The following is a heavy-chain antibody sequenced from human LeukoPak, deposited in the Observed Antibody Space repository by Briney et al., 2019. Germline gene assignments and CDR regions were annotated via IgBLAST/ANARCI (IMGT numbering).Heavy chain of an antibody. Sequence: SETLSLTCSVSGDSITGYYWGWIRQPPGKGLEWIGNIYYTGSTYYNPSLKSRVTISVDASKNHFSLKLSSVTAADTAVYYCASLGSILLWFGELVWSQGTLVTVSS. V-gene: IGHV4-39*02. D-gene: IGHD3-10*01. CDR1: GDSITGYY. J-gene: IGHJ4*02. CDR2: IYYTGST. CDR3: ASLGSILLWFGELV.